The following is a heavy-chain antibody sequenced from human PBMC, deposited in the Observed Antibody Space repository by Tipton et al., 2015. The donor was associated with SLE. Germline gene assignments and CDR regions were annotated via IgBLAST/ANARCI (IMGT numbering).Heavy chain of an antibody. CDR1: GFTFSSYV. J-gene: IGHJ4*02. Sequence: SLRLSCAASGFTFSSYVMSWVRQAPGKGLEWVSAISGSGGSTYYADSVKGRFTISRDNSKNTLYLQMNSLRAEDTAVYYCAKDRALRFLEWFPLFDYWGQGTLVTVSS. CDR3: AKDRALRFLEWFPLFDY. V-gene: IGHV3-23*01. D-gene: IGHD3-3*01. CDR2: ISGSGGST.